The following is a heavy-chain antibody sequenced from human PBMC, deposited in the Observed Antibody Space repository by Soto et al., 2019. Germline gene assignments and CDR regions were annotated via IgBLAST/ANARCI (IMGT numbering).Heavy chain of an antibody. J-gene: IGHJ4*02. CDR3: AREKTTVAPRLDN. CDR2: VSHDGVNK. Sequence: VQLVESGGGVVQPGRSLRLSCAASGFTFTNFPMHWVRQAPGKGLEWVAVVSHDGVNKYYAESVKGRFTVSRDNSKETVYLQMNSLRPEDTAVYYCAREKTTVAPRLDNWGQGTLVTVSS. V-gene: IGHV3-30-3*01. CDR1: GFTFTNFP. D-gene: IGHD4-17*01.